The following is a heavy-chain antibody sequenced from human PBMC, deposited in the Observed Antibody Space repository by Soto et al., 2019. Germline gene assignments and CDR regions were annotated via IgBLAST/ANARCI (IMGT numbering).Heavy chain of an antibody. Sequence: QVQLQESGPGLVKPSETLSLTCTVSGGSISSYYWSWIRQPPGKGLEWIGYIYYSGSTNYNPSLKSRVTISVDTSKNQFSLKLSSVTAADTAVYYCARVEWELRDDAFDIWGQGTMVTVSS. D-gene: IGHD1-26*01. CDR1: GGSISSYY. V-gene: IGHV4-59*01. J-gene: IGHJ3*02. CDR2: IYYSGST. CDR3: ARVEWELRDDAFDI.